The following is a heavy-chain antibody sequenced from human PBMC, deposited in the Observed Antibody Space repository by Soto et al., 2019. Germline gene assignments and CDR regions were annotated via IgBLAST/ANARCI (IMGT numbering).Heavy chain of an antibody. V-gene: IGHV3-23*01. CDR2: IGPRGRDT. CDR1: GFTINSHA. D-gene: IGHD1-26*01. Sequence: EVHLLESGGGLVQPGGSLRLSCAVSGFTINSHAMGWVHQSPGKGLEWVSAIGPRGRDTYYAASVKGRFTISRDNSKNTVSLQVNSLRAEDTAVYYCAILGGTYYAFDFWGQGTLVTVS. CDR3: AILGGTYYAFDF. J-gene: IGHJ3*01.